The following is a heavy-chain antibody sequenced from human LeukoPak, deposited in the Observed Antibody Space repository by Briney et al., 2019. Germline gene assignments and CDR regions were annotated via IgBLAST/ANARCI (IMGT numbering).Heavy chain of an antibody. CDR2: IYYSGST. CDR3: ARVSLYCSSTSCPDYYYYMDV. Sequence: SETLSLTCTVSGGSISSYYWSWIRQPPGKGLEWIGYIYYSGSTNYNPSLKSRVTISVDTSKNQFSLKLSSVTAADTAVYYCARVSLYCSSTSCPDYYYYMDVWGKGTTVTVSS. CDR1: GGSISSYY. V-gene: IGHV4-59*01. J-gene: IGHJ6*03. D-gene: IGHD2-2*01.